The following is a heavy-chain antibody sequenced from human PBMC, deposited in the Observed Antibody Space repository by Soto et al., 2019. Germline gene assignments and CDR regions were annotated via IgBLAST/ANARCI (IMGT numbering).Heavy chain of an antibody. CDR3: AKKLATIWYYYYGMDV. Sequence: VGSLRLSCAASGFTFSSYAMSWVRQAPGKGLEWVSAISGSGGSTYYADSVKGRFTISRDNSKNTLYLQMNSLRAEDTAVYYCAKKLATIWYYYYGMDVWGQGTTVTVSS. V-gene: IGHV3-23*01. CDR2: ISGSGGST. J-gene: IGHJ6*02. D-gene: IGHD5-12*01. CDR1: GFTFSSYA.